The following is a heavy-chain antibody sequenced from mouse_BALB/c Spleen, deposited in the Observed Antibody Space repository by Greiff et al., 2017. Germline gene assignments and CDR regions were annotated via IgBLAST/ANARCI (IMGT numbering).Heavy chain of an antibody. J-gene: IGHJ4*01. CDR1: GFTFTDYY. D-gene: IGHD2-12*01. Sequence: EVQRVESGGGLVQPGGSLRLSCATSGFTFTDYYMSWVRQPPGKALEWLGFIRNKANGYTTEYSASVKGRFTISRDNSQSILYLQMNTLRAEDSATYYCARLRRGYAMDYWGQGTSVTVSS. V-gene: IGHV7-3*02. CDR3: ARLRRGYAMDY. CDR2: IRNKANGYTT.